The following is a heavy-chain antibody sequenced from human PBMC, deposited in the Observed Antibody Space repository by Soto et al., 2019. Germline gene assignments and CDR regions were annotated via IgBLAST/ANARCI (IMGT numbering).Heavy chain of an antibody. J-gene: IGHJ1*01. D-gene: IGHD1-26*01. CDR1: GFTFSSYS. V-gene: IGHV3-21*01. Sequence: GGSLRLSCAASGFTFSSYSMNWVRQAPGKGLEWVSSISSSSSYIYYADSVKGRFTISRDNAKNSLYLQMNSLRVEDTAVYYCAREPYSGSEEYFQHWGQGTLVTVSS. CDR2: ISSSSSYI. CDR3: AREPYSGSEEYFQH.